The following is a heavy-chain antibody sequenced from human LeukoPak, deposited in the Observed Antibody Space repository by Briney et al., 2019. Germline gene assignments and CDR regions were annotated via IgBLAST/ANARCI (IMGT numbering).Heavy chain of an antibody. CDR1: GFTVSSNY. Sequence: GGSLRLSCAASGFTVSSNYMSWVRQAPGKGMEWVSVIYSGGSTYYADSVKGRFTISRDNSKNTLYLQMNSLRAEDTAVYYCAKEGCGSISCYAGGLFDYWGQGTLVIVSS. J-gene: IGHJ4*02. D-gene: IGHD2-2*01. CDR3: AKEGCGSISCYAGGLFDY. V-gene: IGHV3-53*01. CDR2: IYSGGST.